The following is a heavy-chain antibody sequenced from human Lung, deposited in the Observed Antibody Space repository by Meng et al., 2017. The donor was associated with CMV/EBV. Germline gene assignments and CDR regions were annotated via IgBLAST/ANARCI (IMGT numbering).Heavy chain of an antibody. Sequence: SETLSLXXAVSGGPISSSYWWSWVRQPPGKGLEWIGSMYHSGSTNYNPSLKSRVAISVDKSKNQFSLKLSSVTAADTAVYYCARVGDFWTNYAFDYWGQGTLVTVSS. V-gene: IGHV4-4*02. D-gene: IGHD3/OR15-3a*01. CDR3: ARVGDFWTNYAFDY. CDR2: MYHSGST. CDR1: GGPISSSYW. J-gene: IGHJ4*02.